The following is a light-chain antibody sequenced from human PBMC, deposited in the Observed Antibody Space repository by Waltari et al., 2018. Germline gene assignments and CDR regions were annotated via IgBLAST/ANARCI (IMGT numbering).Light chain of an antibody. Sequence: AVSGSPRQSITISCSGTHSDFGAYDFVSWHQPHPGKAPHLIIYEVSNRPSGISNRFSASNSGNTASLTRSGLQAEDEAVYYCSSYTPRSAPGVFGTGTRVTVL. CDR3: SSYTPRSAPGV. CDR2: EVS. CDR1: HSDFGAYDF. J-gene: IGLJ1*01. V-gene: IGLV2-14*01.